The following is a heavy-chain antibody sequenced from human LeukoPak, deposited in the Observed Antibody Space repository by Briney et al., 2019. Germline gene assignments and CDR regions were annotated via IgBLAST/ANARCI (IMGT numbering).Heavy chain of an antibody. V-gene: IGHV5-51*01. CDR2: IYPGDSDT. CDR1: GYTLRGHW. CDR3: ARTTLLRWPIFDY. D-gene: IGHD4-23*01. J-gene: IGHJ4*02. Sequence: GESLKISCQGSGYTLRGHWFGWVRQTPGKGLEWMGLIYPGDSDTRYSPSFQGQITISADKSINTVYLQWKSLKTSDSAIFYCARTTLLRWPIFDYWGQGTLVTVSS.